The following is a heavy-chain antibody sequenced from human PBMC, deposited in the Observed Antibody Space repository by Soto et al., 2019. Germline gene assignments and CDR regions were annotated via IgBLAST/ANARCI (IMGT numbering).Heavy chain of an antibody. D-gene: IGHD3-10*01. J-gene: IGHJ6*02. Sequence: QVQLVESGGGVVQPGRSLRLSCAASGFTCSSYGMHWVRQAPGKGLEWVAVISYDGSNKYYADSVKAKNTLYLQMNSLRAEDTAVYYCAKEGGYYGSGSYSVGENYYGMDVWGQGTTVTVSS. CDR2: ISYDGSNK. CDR3: AKEGGYYGSGSYSVGENYYGMDV. V-gene: IGHV3-30*18. CDR1: GFTCSSYG.